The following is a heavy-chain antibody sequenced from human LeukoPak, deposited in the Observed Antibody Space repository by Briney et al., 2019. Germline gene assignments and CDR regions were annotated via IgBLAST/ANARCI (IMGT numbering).Heavy chain of an antibody. CDR1: GGSISSSSYD. D-gene: IGHD3-16*02. Sequence: PSETLSLTCTVSGGSISSSSYDWGWIRQPPGKGLEWIGSIYYSGSTYYNSSLKSRVTRSVDTTKNQFSLKLSSVTAADTAVYYCARPSKYYDYVWGSYRPSPDQTNNWFDPWGQGTLVTVSS. V-gene: IGHV4-39*01. CDR2: IYYSGST. J-gene: IGHJ5*02. CDR3: ARPSKYYDYVWGSYRPSPDQTNNWFDP.